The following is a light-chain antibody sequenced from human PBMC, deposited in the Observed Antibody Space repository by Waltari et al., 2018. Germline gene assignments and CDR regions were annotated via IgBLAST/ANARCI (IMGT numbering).Light chain of an antibody. J-gene: IGLJ3*02. CDR3: QAWDSNTAWV. Sequence: SYELTQSPSVSVSPGQKASITCSGDKLGNKYSFWYQVKPGQSPVLVIYQDTKRPSGIPERCSGSNSRNTATLTVSGTQAMDEADYFCQAWDSNTAWVFGGGTKLTVL. CDR1: KLGNKY. CDR2: QDT. V-gene: IGLV3-1*01.